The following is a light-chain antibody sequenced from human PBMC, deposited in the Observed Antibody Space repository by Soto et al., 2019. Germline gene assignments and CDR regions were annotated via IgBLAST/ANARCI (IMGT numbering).Light chain of an antibody. CDR2: DGS. V-gene: IGLV3-21*02. J-gene: IGLJ1*01. Sequence: SELTQPPSVSVAPGQTARITCGGNNVGSKTVHWYQQKPGQAPVLVVYDGSDRPSGIPERFFGSNSGNTATLTISRVEAGDAVDYYCQVWDSSSVNPVFGTGTKVTV. CDR1: NVGSKT. CDR3: QVWDSSSVNPV.